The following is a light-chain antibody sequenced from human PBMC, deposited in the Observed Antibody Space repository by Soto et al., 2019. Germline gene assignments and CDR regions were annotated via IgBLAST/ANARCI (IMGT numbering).Light chain of an antibody. CDR2: GAS. CDR3: QQYNNWST. Sequence: EIVMTQSPATLSVSPGERATLSCRASQSVSSNLAWYQQKPGQAPRLLIYGASTRATGITARFSGSGSGTEFTLTISSLQSEDFAVYYCQQYNNWSTFGQGTKVEIK. V-gene: IGKV3-15*01. CDR1: QSVSSN. J-gene: IGKJ1*01.